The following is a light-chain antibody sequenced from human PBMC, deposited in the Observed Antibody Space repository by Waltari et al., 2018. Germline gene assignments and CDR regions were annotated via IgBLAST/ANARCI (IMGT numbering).Light chain of an antibody. CDR3: FLSYSGARV. Sequence: QAVVTQEPSLTVSPGGTVTLTCGSSTGAVTTGPSTYWFQQKPGQAPKTLIYDTTDRHSWTPARFSGSLVGYKAALTLSGAQPEDEADYYCFLSYSGARVFGGGTKLTVL. J-gene: IGLJ3*02. CDR1: TGAVTTGPS. CDR2: DTT. V-gene: IGLV7-46*01.